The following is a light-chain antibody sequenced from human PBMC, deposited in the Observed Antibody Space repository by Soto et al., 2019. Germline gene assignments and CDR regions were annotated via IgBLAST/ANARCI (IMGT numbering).Light chain of an antibody. Sequence: SVLTQPASVSGSPGHWITISCTGTSSDVGGYNYVSWYQQHPGKAPKLMIYDVSNRPSGVSNRFSGSKSVNTASLTISGLQAEDEADYYCSSYTSSSTYVFGTGTKVTVL. J-gene: IGLJ1*01. CDR3: SSYTSSSTYV. V-gene: IGLV2-14*01. CDR2: DVS. CDR1: SSDVGGYNY.